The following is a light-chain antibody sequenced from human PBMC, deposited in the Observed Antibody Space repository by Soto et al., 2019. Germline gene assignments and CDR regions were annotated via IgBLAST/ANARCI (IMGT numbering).Light chain of an antibody. J-gene: IGKJ1*01. CDR2: AAS. CDR3: QQSYATPRT. V-gene: IGKV1-39*01. Sequence: DIQITQSPSSLSASVGDRVTITCRASQSISNYLNWYQQKPGKAPKLLIYAASSLQPGVPSRFSGSGSGTDFTLNINSLQPEDFATYYCQQSYATPRTFGQGTKVDIK. CDR1: QSISNY.